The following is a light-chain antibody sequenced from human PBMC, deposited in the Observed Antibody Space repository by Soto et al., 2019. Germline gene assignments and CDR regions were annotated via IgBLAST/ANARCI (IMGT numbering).Light chain of an antibody. CDR3: QQRINWPPIT. V-gene: IGKV3-11*01. Sequence: EIVLTQSPATLSLSPGERATLSCRASQSVSSYLAWYQQKPGQAPRLLIYDASNRATGIPARFSGSGSGTDFTLTIISREPEDVAVYYCQQRINWPPITFGQGTRLEIK. CDR2: DAS. J-gene: IGKJ5*01. CDR1: QSVSSY.